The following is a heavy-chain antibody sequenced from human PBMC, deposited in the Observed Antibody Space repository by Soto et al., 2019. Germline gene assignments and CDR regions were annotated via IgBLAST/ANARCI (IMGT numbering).Heavy chain of an antibody. Sequence: GGSLRLSCAASGFTFSSYAMSWVRQAPGKGLEWVSAISGSGGSTYYADSVKGRFTISRDNSKNTLYLQMNSLRAEDTAVYYCAKVSSSGRGYYYYYGIDVWGQGTTVTVSS. J-gene: IGHJ6*02. V-gene: IGHV3-23*01. CDR3: AKVSSSGRGYYYYYGIDV. CDR2: ISGSGGST. D-gene: IGHD6-19*01. CDR1: GFTFSSYA.